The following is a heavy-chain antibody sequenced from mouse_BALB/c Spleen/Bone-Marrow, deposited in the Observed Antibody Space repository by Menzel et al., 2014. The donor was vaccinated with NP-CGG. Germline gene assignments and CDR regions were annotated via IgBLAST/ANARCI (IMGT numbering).Heavy chain of an antibody. V-gene: IGHV3-8*02. D-gene: IGHD2-4*01. CDR1: GDSITSGY. CDR2: ISYSGST. Sequence: EVHLVESGPSLVKPSQTLSLTCSVTGDSITSGYWNWIRKFPGNKLEYMGYISYSGSTYYNPSLKSRISITRDTSKNQYYRQVNSVTIEDTATYYCARYKGYYDHDGDYFDYWGQGTTLTVSS. CDR3: ARYKGYYDHDGDYFDY. J-gene: IGHJ2*01.